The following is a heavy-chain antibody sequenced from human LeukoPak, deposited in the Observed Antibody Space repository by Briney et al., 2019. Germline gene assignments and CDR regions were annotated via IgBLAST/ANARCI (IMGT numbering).Heavy chain of an antibody. CDR1: GGSISSRNYY. D-gene: IGHD2-15*01. Sequence: SETLSLTCTVSGGSISSRNYYWGWIRQPPGEGLEWIGEINHSGSTNYNPSLKSRVTISVDTSKNQFSLKLSSVTAADTAVYYCARGLVLGYCSGGSCYGDDDYWGQGTLVTVSS. V-gene: IGHV4-39*07. J-gene: IGHJ4*02. CDR3: ARGLVLGYCSGGSCYGDDDY. CDR2: INHSGST.